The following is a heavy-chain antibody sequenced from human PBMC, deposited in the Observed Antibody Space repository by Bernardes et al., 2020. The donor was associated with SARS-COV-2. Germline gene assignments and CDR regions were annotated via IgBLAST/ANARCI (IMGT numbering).Heavy chain of an antibody. J-gene: IGHJ6*03. CDR2: ISYDGSNK. V-gene: IGHV3-30*04. D-gene: IGHD3-3*01. CDR1: GFTFSSYA. CDR3: ARDGPTNSHYDFWSGYSYYYYYYMDV. Sequence: GGSLRLSCAASGFTFSSYAMHWVRQAPGKGLEWVAVISYDGSNKYYADSVKGRFTISRDNSKNTLYLQMNSLRAEDTAVYYCARDGPTNSHYDFWSGYSYYYYYYMDVWGKGTTVTVSS.